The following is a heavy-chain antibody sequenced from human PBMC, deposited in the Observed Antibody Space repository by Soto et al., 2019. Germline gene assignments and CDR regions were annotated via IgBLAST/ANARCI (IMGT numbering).Heavy chain of an antibody. CDR2: IYPHDSDT. Sequence: GESLKISCKGSGYTFTSYWIVWVRQMPGKGLEWMGIIYPHDSDTRYSPSFQGQVTFSVDKSISTAYLHWTSLKASDAAMYYCAKAVGSCSAGSCYYFDYWGQGTPVTVSS. V-gene: IGHV5-51*01. CDR3: AKAVGSCSAGSCYYFDY. J-gene: IGHJ4*02. CDR1: GYTFTSYW. D-gene: IGHD2-15*01.